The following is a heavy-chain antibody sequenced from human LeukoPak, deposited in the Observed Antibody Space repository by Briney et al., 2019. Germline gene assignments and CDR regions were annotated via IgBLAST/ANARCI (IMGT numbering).Heavy chain of an antibody. V-gene: IGHV3-21*01. CDR1: GFTFSSYS. CDR3: ARGIAAAGTTFDY. D-gene: IGHD6-13*01. CDR2: ISSSSSYI. Sequence: PGGSLRLSCAASGFTFSSYSMNWVRQAPGKGLEWVSSISSSSSYIYYADSVKGRFTISRDNAKNSLYLQMNSLRAEDTAVYYCARGIAAAGTTFDYWGQGTLVTVSS. J-gene: IGHJ4*02.